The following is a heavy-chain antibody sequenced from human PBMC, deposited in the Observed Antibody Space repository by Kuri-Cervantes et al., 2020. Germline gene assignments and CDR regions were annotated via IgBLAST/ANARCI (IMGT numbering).Heavy chain of an antibody. CDR1: GGSVSSVGYY. D-gene: IGHD3-10*01. CDR2: IYYSGST. V-gene: IGHV4-61*08. Sequence: SETLSLTCTVSGGSVSSVGYYWTWIRQPPGKGLEWIGYIYYSGSTNYNPSLKSRVTISVDTSKNQFSLKLSSVTAADTAVYYCARGSLYYYGSGSYPVYYYYYMDVWGKGTTVTVSS. J-gene: IGHJ6*03. CDR3: ARGSLYYYGSGSYPVYYYYYMDV.